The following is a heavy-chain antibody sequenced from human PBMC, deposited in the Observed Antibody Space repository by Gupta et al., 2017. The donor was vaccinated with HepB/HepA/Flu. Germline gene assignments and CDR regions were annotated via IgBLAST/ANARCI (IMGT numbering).Heavy chain of an antibody. CDR1: GGSTSNYY. V-gene: IGHV4-59*08. CDR3: ARHGTGAMGTFFYYGMDV. D-gene: IGHD3/OR15-3a*01. Sequence: QVQLQESGQGLVKPSETLSHTCNVSGGSTSNYYWSWIRQSPGKGLEWIGYIYYSGSTNYNPALKNRVIILVDTSKNQLSLKLSSVTAADTAVYFCARHGTGAMGTFFYYGMDVWGQGTTVSVSS. J-gene: IGHJ6*02. CDR2: IYYSGST.